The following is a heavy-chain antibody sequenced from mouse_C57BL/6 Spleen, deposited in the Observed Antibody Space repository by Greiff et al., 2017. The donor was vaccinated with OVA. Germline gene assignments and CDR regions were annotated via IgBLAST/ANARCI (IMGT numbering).Heavy chain of an antibody. Sequence: EVQLVESGGGLVQPKGSLKLSCAASGFSFNTYAMNWVRQAPGKGLEWVARIRSKSNNYATYYADSVKDRITISRDESESMLYLQMNNLKTEDTAMYYCALITAVVATDYAMDYWGQGTSVTVSS. J-gene: IGHJ4*01. CDR3: ALITAVVATDYAMDY. CDR2: IRSKSNNYAT. V-gene: IGHV10-1*01. D-gene: IGHD1-1*01. CDR1: GFSFNTYA.